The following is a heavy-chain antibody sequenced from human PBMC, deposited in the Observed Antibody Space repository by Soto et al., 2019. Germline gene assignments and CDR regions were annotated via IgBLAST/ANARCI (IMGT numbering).Heavy chain of an antibody. D-gene: IGHD6-13*01. Sequence: QVQLVESGGGLVKPGGSLRLSCAASGFTFSDYYMSWIRQAPGKGLEWLSYISSSGSTINYADSVKGRFTISRDNAKNSLSLQMNSLRGEDTAVYYCARTSWYSSSWVDYWGQGTLVTVSS. CDR1: GFTFSDYY. V-gene: IGHV3-11*01. CDR3: ARTSWYSSSWVDY. CDR2: ISSSGSTI. J-gene: IGHJ4*02.